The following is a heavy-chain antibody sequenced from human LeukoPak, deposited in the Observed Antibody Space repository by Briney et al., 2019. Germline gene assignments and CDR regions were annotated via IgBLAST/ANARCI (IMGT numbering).Heavy chain of an antibody. J-gene: IGHJ3*02. CDR2: INPSGGST. Sequence: ASVKVPCKASGYTFTSYYMHWVRQAPGQGLEWMGIINPSGGSTSYAQKFQGRVTMTRDSSTSTVYMELSSLRSEDTAVYYCASILLNGAFDIWGQGTMVTVSS. CDR3: ASILLNGAFDI. V-gene: IGHV1-46*03. CDR1: GYTFTSYY. D-gene: IGHD2-21*01.